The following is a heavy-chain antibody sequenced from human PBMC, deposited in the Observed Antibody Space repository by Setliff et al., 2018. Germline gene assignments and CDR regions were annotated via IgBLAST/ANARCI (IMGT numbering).Heavy chain of an antibody. J-gene: IGHJ6*03. Sequence: ASVKVSCKASGYSFTPFGISWVRQAPGQGLEWMGWISADNYKTNHLERFTADDGKTKYVQKFQGRVTMTTDTSTRTTYMELRSLRSDDTAVYYCARVFFGDNDGLYHYFYMDIWGKGTTVTVSS. CDR3: ARVFFGDNDGLYHYFYMDI. D-gene: IGHD3-10*01. CDR2: ISADNYKTNHLERFTADDGKT. V-gene: IGHV1-18*01. CDR1: GYSFTPFG.